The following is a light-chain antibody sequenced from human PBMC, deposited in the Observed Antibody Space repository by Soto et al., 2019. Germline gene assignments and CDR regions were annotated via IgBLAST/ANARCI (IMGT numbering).Light chain of an antibody. J-gene: IGLJ1*01. CDR2: RNN. CDR1: SSNIGSNY. CDR3: AAWDDSLSGPNYV. V-gene: IGLV1-47*01. Sequence: QSVLTQPPSASGTLGQRVTISCSGSSSNIGSNYVYWYQQLPGTAPKLLIYRNNQRPSGVPDRFSGSKSGTSASLAISGFRSEDEADYYCAAWDDSLSGPNYVFGTGTKVTAL.